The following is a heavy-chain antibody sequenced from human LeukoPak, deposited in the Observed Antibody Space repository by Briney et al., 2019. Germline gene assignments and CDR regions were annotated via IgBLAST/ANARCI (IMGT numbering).Heavy chain of an antibody. CDR1: GFTFSSYA. D-gene: IGHD6-19*01. V-gene: IGHV3-30-3*01. Sequence: PGGSLRLSCAASGFTFSSYAMHWVRQAPGKGLEWVAVISYDGSNKYYADSVKGRFTISRDNSKNTLYLQMNSLRAEDTAVYYWARDGGYIRQGLAYWGQGTLVTVSS. J-gene: IGHJ4*02. CDR3: ARDGGYIRQGLAY. CDR2: ISYDGSNK.